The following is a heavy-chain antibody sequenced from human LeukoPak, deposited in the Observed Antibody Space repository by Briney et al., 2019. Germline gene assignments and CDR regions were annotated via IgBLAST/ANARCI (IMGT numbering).Heavy chain of an antibody. CDR2: INHSGST. V-gene: IGHV4-34*01. J-gene: IGHJ4*02. CDR3: ARGGSGDIVVVPAAIYFDY. CDR1: GGSFSGYY. D-gene: IGHD2-2*02. Sequence: SETLSLTCAVYGGSFSGYYWSWIRQPSGKGLEWIGEINHSGSTNYNPSLKSRVTISVDTSKNQFSLKLSSVTAADTAVYYCARGGSGDIVVVPAAIYFDYWGQGTLVTVSS.